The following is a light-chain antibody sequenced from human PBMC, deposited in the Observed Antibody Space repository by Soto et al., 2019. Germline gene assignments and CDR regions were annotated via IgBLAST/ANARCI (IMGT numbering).Light chain of an antibody. J-gene: IGKJ5*01. CDR1: QSISSSY. CDR3: QQYGDSPIT. V-gene: IGKV3-20*01. Sequence: EIVLTQSPGTLSLSPGERATLSCRATQSISSSYLAWYQQKPGQPPRLLIYGVSSRATGIPDRFTGSGSGTDFTLTISRLETEDFAVYYCQQYGDSPITFGQGTRLEMK. CDR2: GVS.